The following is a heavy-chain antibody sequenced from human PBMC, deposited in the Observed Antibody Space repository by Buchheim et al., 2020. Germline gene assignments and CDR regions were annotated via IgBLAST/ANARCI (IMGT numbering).Heavy chain of an antibody. J-gene: IGHJ6*03. CDR1: VFTFSGSA. V-gene: IGHV3-73*02. Sequence: EVQLVESGGGLVQPGGSLKLSCAASVFTFSGSAMHWVRQASGKVLEWVGRIRSKANSYATAYAASVKGRFTISRDDSKNTAYLKMNSLKTEDTAVYYCWGGGDSPADYYYYMDVWGKGTT. CDR2: IRSKANSYAT. CDR3: WGGGDSPADYYYYMDV. D-gene: IGHD3-10*01.